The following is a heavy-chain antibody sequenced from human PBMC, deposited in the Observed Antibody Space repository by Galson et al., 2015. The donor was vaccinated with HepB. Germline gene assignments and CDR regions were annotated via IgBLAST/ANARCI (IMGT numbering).Heavy chain of an antibody. Sequence: SVKVSCKVSGYTLTELPMHWVRQAPGKGLEWMGGFDPEDGETIYAQKFQGRVTMTEDTSTDTAYMELSSLRSEDTAVYYCATEGESTGSFDYWGQGTLVTVSS. D-gene: IGHD3-16*01. CDR3: ATEGESTGSFDY. J-gene: IGHJ4*02. CDR2: FDPEDGET. CDR1: GYTLTELP. V-gene: IGHV1-24*01.